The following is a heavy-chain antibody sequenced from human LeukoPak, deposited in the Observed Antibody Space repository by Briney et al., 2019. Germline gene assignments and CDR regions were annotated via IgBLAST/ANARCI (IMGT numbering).Heavy chain of an antibody. CDR3: ARARFLESYGPHAIDI. V-gene: IGHV4-59*01. Sequence: SETLSLTCTISGGSISSYYWSWIRQTPGKGLEWIGYIYYSGSTNYNPSLKSRVTISVDTSKNQFSLKLSSVTAADTAVYYCARARFLESYGPHAIDIWGQGTMVTVSS. D-gene: IGHD3-3*01. CDR2: IYYSGST. J-gene: IGHJ3*02. CDR1: GGSISSYY.